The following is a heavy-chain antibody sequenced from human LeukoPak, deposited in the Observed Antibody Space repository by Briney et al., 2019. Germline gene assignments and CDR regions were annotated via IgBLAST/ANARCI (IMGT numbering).Heavy chain of an antibody. CDR1: GVSISNHY. V-gene: IGHV4-59*08. Sequence: SETLSLTRTVSGVSISNHYSSWIRQPPGKGLEWIGYIYYTGNTNYNPSLKSRVTISEDTSKNQVSLKLSSVTAADTAVYYCVRHSRVVAFDYWGQGNLVTVSS. CDR3: VRHSRVVAFDY. CDR2: IYYTGNT. J-gene: IGHJ4*02. D-gene: IGHD2-15*01.